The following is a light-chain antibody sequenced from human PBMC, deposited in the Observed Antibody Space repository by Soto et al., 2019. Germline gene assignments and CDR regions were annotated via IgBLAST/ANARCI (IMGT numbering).Light chain of an antibody. CDR3: QQYNSTSDT. CDR1: QSVLYSSNNKNY. J-gene: IGKJ2*01. Sequence: DIVMTQSPDSLAVSLGERATINCKSSQSVLYSSNNKNYLAWYQQKPGQPPKLLIYWASTRESGVPDRFSGSGSGTDFTLTISSLQAEDVAVYYCQQYNSTSDTFGQGTKLEIK. V-gene: IGKV4-1*01. CDR2: WAS.